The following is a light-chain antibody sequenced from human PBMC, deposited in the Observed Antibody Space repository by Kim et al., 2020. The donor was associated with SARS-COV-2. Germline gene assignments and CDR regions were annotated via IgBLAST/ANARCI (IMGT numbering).Light chain of an antibody. CDR3: CSYTTSTWV. CDR1: SSDVGGYNY. J-gene: IGLJ3*02. Sequence: PGQSITISCTGTSSDVGGYNYVSWYQHHPGKAPKLMIYDVSNRPSGVSSRFSGSKSGNTASLTISGLQAEDEADYYCCSYTTSTWVFGGGTQLTVL. V-gene: IGLV2-14*03. CDR2: DVS.